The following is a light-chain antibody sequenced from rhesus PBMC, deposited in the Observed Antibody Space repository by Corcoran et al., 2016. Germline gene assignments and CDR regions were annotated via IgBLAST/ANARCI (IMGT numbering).Light chain of an antibody. CDR3: MQTLQTPFT. Sequence: DIVMTQTPLSLPVTPGEPASISCRSSQSLLDSDGYTHLHWYLPKPGQSPQLLIYLVSNRASGVPDRFSGSGSGTAFTLKISRVEAEDVGVYYCMQTLQTPFTFGPGTKLDIQ. V-gene: IGKV2-78*01. CDR2: LVS. J-gene: IGKJ3*01. CDR1: QSLLDSDGYTH.